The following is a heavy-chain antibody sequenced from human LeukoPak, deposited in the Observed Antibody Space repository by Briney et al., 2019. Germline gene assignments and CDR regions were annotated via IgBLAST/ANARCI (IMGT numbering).Heavy chain of an antibody. V-gene: IGHV4-61*02. CDR3: AREPPGY. CDR2: IYTNGGA. J-gene: IGHJ4*02. CDR1: GGSVTSGNY. Sequence: PSETLSLTCTVSGGSVTSGNYWNWIRRPAGKGLEWIGRIYTNGGASYNPSLKSRVTISIDASKNQFSLKLSSVTAADTAVYYCAREPPGYWGQGILVTVSS.